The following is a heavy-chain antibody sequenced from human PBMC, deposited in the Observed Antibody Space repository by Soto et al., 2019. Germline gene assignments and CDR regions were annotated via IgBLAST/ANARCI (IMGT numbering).Heavy chain of an antibody. Sequence: RRLSCAASGFTFSSYGIHWVRQAPGRGLEWVAVISYDGSNKYYADSVKGRFTTSRDNSKNTLYLQMNSLRAEDTAVYYCAKDPLYSSGWYDYWGQGXLVTVYS. CDR1: GFTFSSYG. D-gene: IGHD6-19*01. CDR2: ISYDGSNK. V-gene: IGHV3-30*18. J-gene: IGHJ4*02. CDR3: AKDPLYSSGWYDY.